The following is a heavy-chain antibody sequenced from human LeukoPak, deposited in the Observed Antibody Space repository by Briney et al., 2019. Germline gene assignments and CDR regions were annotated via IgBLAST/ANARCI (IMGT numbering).Heavy chain of an antibody. J-gene: IGHJ4*02. D-gene: IGHD5-24*01. CDR3: AREGPAMSMTTNMFEDH. CDR1: GYTFTGYY. Sequence: GASVKVSCKASGYTFTGYYMHWVGQAPGQGLDWMGWINPNSGGTNYAQKFQGRVTMTRDTSISTAYMELSRLRSDDTAVYYCAREGPAMSMTTNMFEDHWGQGTLVTVSS. V-gene: IGHV1-2*02. CDR2: INPNSGGT.